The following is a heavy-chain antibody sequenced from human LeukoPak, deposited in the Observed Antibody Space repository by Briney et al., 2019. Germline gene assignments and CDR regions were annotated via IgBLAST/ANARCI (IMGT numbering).Heavy chain of an antibody. CDR1: GYSFTNTF. CDR2: IYPGDSDT. Sequence: GESLKISCKASGYSFTNTFIGWVRQMPGKGLEWMGIIYPGDSDTRYSPSFQGQVTISADKSISTAYLQWSSLKASDTAMYYCARSDYYDSSGYYNDYWGQGTLVTVSS. J-gene: IGHJ4*02. V-gene: IGHV5-51*01. D-gene: IGHD3-22*01. CDR3: ARSDYYDSSGYYNDY.